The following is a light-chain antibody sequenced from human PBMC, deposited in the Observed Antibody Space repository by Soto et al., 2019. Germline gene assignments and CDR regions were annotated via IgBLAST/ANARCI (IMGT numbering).Light chain of an antibody. J-gene: IGKJ3*01. CDR2: AAS. V-gene: IGKV1-39*01. Sequence: DIQMTQSPSSLSASVGDRVTITCRASQSITNSLNWYQHKPGKAPTLVVYAASSLQSGVPSRFSGSGSGTDFTVTISSLQPEDFTTYFCQQGHSMRFTFGPGTKVDIK. CDR1: QSITNS. CDR3: QQGHSMRFT.